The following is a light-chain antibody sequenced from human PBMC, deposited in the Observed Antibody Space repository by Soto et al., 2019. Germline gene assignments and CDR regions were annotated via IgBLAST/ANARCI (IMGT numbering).Light chain of an antibody. V-gene: IGLV1-51*01. Sequence: QSVMTQPPSVSAAPGQKVTISCSGSSSNIGGNSVSWYQQLPGTAPKLLIYDDNKRPSGIPDRFSGSKSGTSATLGITGFQTGDEADYFCTSYTSGSLYVFGTGTKVTVL. CDR2: DDN. CDR1: SSNIGGNS. J-gene: IGLJ1*01. CDR3: TSYTSGSLYV.